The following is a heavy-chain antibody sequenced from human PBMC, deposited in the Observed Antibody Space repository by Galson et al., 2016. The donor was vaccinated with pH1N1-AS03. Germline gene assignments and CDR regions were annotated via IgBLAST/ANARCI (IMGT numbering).Heavy chain of an antibody. D-gene: IGHD3-9*01. J-gene: IGHJ4*02. Sequence: SVKASCKASGLTFSSYAISWVRQAPGQGLEWMGGVKGVFRTTNYAQKFQGRITITMDQSTGTAYMEGSSLRAEDTAVYYCATAGNYFDIRRFDYWGQGTPVTVFS. CDR3: ATAGNYFDIRRFDY. V-gene: IGHV1-69*05. CDR1: GLTFSSYA. CDR2: VKGVFRTT.